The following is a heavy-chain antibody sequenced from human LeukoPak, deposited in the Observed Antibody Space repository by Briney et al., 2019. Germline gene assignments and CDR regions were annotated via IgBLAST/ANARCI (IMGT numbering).Heavy chain of an antibody. CDR2: INHSGST. V-gene: IGHV4-34*01. CDR1: GGSFSGYY. CDR3: ASTKPMVRGVISPYYYYGMDV. J-gene: IGHJ6*02. D-gene: IGHD3-10*01. Sequence: PSETLSLTCAVYGGSFSGYYWSWIRQPPGKGLEWIGEINHSGSTNYNPSLRSRVTISVDTSKNQFSLKLSSVTAADTAVYYCASTKPMVRGVISPYYYYGMDVWGQGTTVTVSS.